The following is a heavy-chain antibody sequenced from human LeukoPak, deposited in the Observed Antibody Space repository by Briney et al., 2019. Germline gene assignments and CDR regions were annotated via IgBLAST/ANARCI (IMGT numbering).Heavy chain of an antibody. V-gene: IGHV3-21*01. CDR1: GFTFSNAW. Sequence: GGSLRLSCAASGFTFSNAWMSWVRQAPGKGLEWVSSISSSSSYIYYADSVKGRFTISRDNAKNSLYLQMNSLRAEDTAVYYCARDEQLRFLEGEWGQGTLVTVSS. CDR2: ISSSSSYI. CDR3: ARDEQLRFLEGE. J-gene: IGHJ4*02. D-gene: IGHD3-3*01.